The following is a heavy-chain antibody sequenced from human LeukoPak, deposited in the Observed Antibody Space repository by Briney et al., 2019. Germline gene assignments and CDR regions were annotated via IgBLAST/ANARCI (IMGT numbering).Heavy chain of an antibody. Sequence: PGGSLRLSCVASRFTFSSYWMHWVRQAPGKGLVWVSYISPDGSTTRYADSVKGRFTISRDNAKNTLYLQMNSLRVEDTALYFCASAWSFWGQGALVTVSS. CDR2: ISPDGSTT. J-gene: IGHJ4*02. CDR3: ASAWSF. V-gene: IGHV3-74*01. CDR1: RFTFSSYW. D-gene: IGHD1-26*01.